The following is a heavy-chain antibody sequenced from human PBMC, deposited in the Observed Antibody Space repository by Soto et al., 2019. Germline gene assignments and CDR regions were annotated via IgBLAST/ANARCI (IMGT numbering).Heavy chain of an antibody. Sequence: SETLSLTCTVSGGSISSYYWSWIRQPPGKGLEWIGYIYYSGSTNYNPSLKSRVTISVDTSKNQFSLKLSSVTAADTAVYYCARDPHDYGDYFDYWGQGTLVTVSS. D-gene: IGHD4-17*01. CDR2: IYYSGST. CDR1: GGSISSYY. V-gene: IGHV4-59*01. J-gene: IGHJ4*02. CDR3: ARDPHDYGDYFDY.